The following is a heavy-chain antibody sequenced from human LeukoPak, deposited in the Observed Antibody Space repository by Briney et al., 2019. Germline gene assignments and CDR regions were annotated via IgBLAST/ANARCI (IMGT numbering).Heavy chain of an antibody. CDR2: ISATTIYT. CDR3: ARIGLGRDAYNSFDL. J-gene: IGHJ4*02. D-gene: IGHD5-24*01. CDR1: GFTFSNYD. V-gene: IGHV3-21*01. Sequence: PGRSLRLSCTSSGFTFSNYDMTWVRQAPGKGLEWVSSISATTIYTFSADSVRGRFTISRDNVENSLYLQMNNLRGEDTGVYFCARIGLGRDAYNSFDLWGQGTLVTVSS.